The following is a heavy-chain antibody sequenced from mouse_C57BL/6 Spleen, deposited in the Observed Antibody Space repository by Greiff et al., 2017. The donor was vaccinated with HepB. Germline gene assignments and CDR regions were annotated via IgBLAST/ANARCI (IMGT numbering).Heavy chain of an antibody. V-gene: IGHV5-4*01. D-gene: IGHD2-5*01. CDR2: ISDGGSYT. CDR3: ARDRYSNYETWFAY. Sequence: EVMLVESGGGLVKPGGSLKLSCAASGFTFSSYAMSWVRQTPEKRLEWVATISDGGSYTYYPDNVKGRFTISRDNAKNNLYLQMSHLKSEDTAMYYCARDRYSNYETWFAYWGQGTLVTVSA. J-gene: IGHJ3*01. CDR1: GFTFSSYA.